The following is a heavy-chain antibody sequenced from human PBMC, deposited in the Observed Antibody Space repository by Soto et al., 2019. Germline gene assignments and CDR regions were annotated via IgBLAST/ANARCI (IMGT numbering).Heavy chain of an antibody. Sequence: PSETHSTTCPVSGGSIRSYYWSWIRQPAGKVLEWIGRIYTSGSTNYNPSLKSRVTISVDTSKNHFSLKLSSVTAADTAVYYCAREVDGSSRSSARVFDFWGQRPLVTVS. CDR2: IYTSGST. CDR3: AREVDGSSRSSARVFDF. CDR1: GGSIRSYY. J-gene: IGHJ4*02. V-gene: IGHV4-4*07. D-gene: IGHD6-6*01.